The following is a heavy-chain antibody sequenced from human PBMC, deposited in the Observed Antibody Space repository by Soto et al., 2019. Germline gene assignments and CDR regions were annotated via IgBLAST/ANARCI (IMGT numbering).Heavy chain of an antibody. D-gene: IGHD1-26*01. J-gene: IGHJ4*02. CDR3: ERGGIGGATTGY. V-gene: IGHV4-61*01. CDR1: GGSISSSSYY. CDR2: IYYSGST. Sequence: PSETLSLTCTVSGGSISSSSYYWSWIRQPPGKGLEWIGYIYYSGSTNYNPSLKSRVTISVDTSKNQFSLKLSSVTAADTAVYYGERGGIGGATTGYWGQGTLVTVSS.